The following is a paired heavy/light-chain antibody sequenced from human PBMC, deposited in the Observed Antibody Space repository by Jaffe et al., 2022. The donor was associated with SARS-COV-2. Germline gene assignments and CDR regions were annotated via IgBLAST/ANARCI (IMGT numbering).Heavy chain of an antibody. D-gene: IGHD2-2*02. J-gene: IGHJ6*02. CDR1: GFTVSSNY. Sequence: EVQLVESGGGLIQPGGSLRLSCAVSGFTVSSNYMSWVRQAPGKGLEWVSVIYSGASTHYADSVKGRFTISRDNSKNTLYLQMNSLRAEDTAVYYCATTYRYCSSSSCYTRYGMDVWGQGTTVTVSS. V-gene: IGHV3-53*01. CDR2: IYSGAST. CDR3: ATTYRYCSSSSCYTRYGMDV.
Light chain of an antibody. V-gene: IGLV2-8*01. Sequence: QSALTQPPSASGSPGQSVTISCTGTSSDVGGYNYVSWYQQHPGKAPKLMIYEVTKRPSGVPDRFSGSKSGNTASLTVSGLQAEDEADYYCSSYAGSNFVLFGGGTKLTVL. CDR3: SSYAGSNFVL. CDR2: EVT. CDR1: SSDVGGYNY. J-gene: IGLJ2*01.